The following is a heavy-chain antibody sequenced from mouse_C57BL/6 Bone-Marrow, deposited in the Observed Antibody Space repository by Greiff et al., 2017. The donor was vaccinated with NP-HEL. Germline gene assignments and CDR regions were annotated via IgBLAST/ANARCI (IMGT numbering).Heavy chain of an antibody. CDR3: ARVPYSNYNYFDY. CDR1: GFTFSNYY. Sequence: EVKLVESEGGLVQPGSSMKLSCTASGFTFSNYYMAWVRQVPEKGLEWVANINYDGSSTYYLDSLKSRFIISSDNAKNILYLQMSSLKYEDTATYYCARVPYSNYNYFDYWGQGTTLTVSS. D-gene: IGHD2-5*01. J-gene: IGHJ2*01. CDR2: INYDGSST. V-gene: IGHV5-16*01.